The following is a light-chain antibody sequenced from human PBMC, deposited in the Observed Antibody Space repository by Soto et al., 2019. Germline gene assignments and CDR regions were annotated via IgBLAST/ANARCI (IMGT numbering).Light chain of an antibody. Sequence: QSVLTQPPSVSGAPGQRVTISCTGSSSNIGAGYDVHWYQQLPGTAPKLLINGKSNRPSGVPDRFSGSKSGTSASLAITGFRAEDEADYYCQSYDSSLSGFDVFGTGTKLTVL. CDR3: QSYDSSLSGFDV. CDR1: SSNIGAGYD. CDR2: GKS. V-gene: IGLV1-40*01. J-gene: IGLJ1*01.